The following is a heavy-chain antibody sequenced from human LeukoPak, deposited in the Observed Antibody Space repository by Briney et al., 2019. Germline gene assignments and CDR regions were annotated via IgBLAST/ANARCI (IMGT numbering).Heavy chain of an antibody. V-gene: IGHV1-69*05. J-gene: IGHJ4*02. CDR3: GRVSPYSSGWYGCYFDY. Sequence: SVKVSCKASGGTFSSYAISWVRQAPGQGLEWMGGIIPIFGTANYAQKFQGRVTITTDESTSTAYMELSSLRSEDTAVYYCGRVSPYSSGWYGCYFDYWGQGTLVTVSS. CDR1: GGTFSSYA. D-gene: IGHD6-19*01. CDR2: IIPIFGTA.